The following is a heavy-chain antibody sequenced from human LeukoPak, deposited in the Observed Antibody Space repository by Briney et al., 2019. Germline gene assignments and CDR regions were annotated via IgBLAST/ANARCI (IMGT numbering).Heavy chain of an antibody. J-gene: IGHJ4*02. CDR1: GFTFSTYA. V-gene: IGHV3-23*01. Sequence: PGGSLRLSCAASGFTFSTYAMSWVRQAPGKGLEWVSTISGNGGSTYYADSVKGRFTISKDNSKNTLYLQMNSLRAEDTAVYYCAKGHGGYCSSTSCYGFDYWGQGILVTVSS. CDR2: ISGNGGST. D-gene: IGHD2-2*01. CDR3: AKGHGGYCSSTSCYGFDY.